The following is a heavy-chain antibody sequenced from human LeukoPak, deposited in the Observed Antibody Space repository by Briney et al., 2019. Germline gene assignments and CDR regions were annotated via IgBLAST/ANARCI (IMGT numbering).Heavy chain of an antibody. D-gene: IGHD3-16*02. J-gene: IGHJ4*02. CDR3: ARGGYDYVWGSYRGTGFDY. CDR2: IYYSGST. V-gene: IGHV4-61*01. Sequence: SETLSLTCTVSGGSVSSGSYYWRWIRQPPGKGLEWIGYIYYSGSTNYNPSLKSRVTISVDTSKNQFSLKLSSVTAADTAVYYCARGGYDYVWGSYRGTGFDYWGQGTLVTVS. CDR1: GGSVSSGSYY.